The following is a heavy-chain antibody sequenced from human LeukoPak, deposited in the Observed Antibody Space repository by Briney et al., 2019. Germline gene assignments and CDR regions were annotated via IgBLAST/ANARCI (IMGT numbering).Heavy chain of an antibody. Sequence: PGGSLRLSCAASGFTFSSYAMSWVRQAPGKGLEWVSAISGSGGSTDYADSVKGRFTISRDNSKNTLYLQVNSLSAEDTAVYYCAKEDCSGGTCFFDYWGQGTLVTVSS. V-gene: IGHV3-23*01. CDR2: ISGSGGST. J-gene: IGHJ4*02. CDR3: AKEDCSGGTCFFDY. CDR1: GFTFSSYA. D-gene: IGHD2-15*01.